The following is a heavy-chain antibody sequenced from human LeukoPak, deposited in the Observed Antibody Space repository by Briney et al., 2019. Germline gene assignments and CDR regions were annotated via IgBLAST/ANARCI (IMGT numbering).Heavy chain of an antibody. J-gene: IGHJ5*02. D-gene: IGHD4-17*01. V-gene: IGHV4-31*03. CDR3: ALYYGDYVGNWFDP. CDR1: GGSISSGNYY. Sequence: PSQTLSLTCTVSGGSISSGNYYWSWIRQHPGQGLEWIGYIFYSGTTYYNPSLKSRVTISVDTSKNQFSLNLSSVTAADTAVYYCALYYGDYVGNWFDPWGQGTLVTVSS. CDR2: IFYSGTT.